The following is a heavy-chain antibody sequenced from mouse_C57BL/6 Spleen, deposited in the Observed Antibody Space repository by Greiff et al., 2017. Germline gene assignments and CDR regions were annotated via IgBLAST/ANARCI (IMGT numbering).Heavy chain of an antibody. V-gene: IGHV3-6*01. CDR1: GYSITSGYY. J-gene: IGHJ4*01. CDR2: ISYDGSN. D-gene: IGHD1-1*01. CDR3: ARDYGSSYAMDY. Sequence: EVHLVESGPGLVKPSQSLSLTCSVTGYSITSGYYWNWIRQFPGNKLEWMGYISYDGSNNYNPSLKNRISITRDTSKNQFFLKLNSVTTEDTATYYCARDYGSSYAMDYWGQGTSVTVSS.